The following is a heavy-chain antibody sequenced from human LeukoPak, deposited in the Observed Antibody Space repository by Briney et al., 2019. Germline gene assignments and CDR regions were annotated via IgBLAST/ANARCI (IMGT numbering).Heavy chain of an antibody. CDR1: GGSISSDY. CDR2: IYTSGST. V-gene: IGHV4-4*07. CDR3: RGRNTFGFDY. Sequence: SETLSLTCTVSGGSISSDYWSWIRQPAGKGLEWIGRIYTSGSTNYNPSLKSRVTMSVDTSKNQFSLKLSSVTAADTAVYYCRGRNTFGFDYWGQGTLVTVSS. J-gene: IGHJ4*02. D-gene: IGHD1-26*01.